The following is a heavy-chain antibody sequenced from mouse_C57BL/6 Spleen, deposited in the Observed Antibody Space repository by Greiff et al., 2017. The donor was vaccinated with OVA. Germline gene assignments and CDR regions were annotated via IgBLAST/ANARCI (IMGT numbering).Heavy chain of an antibody. CDR3: ARFYYGSSYDFDY. V-gene: IGHV1-55*01. CDR2: IYPGSGST. D-gene: IGHD1-1*01. CDR1: GYTFTSYW. Sequence: QVQLQQPGAELVKPGASVMMSCKASGYTFTSYWITWVKQRPGQGLEWIGDIYPGSGSTNYNETFKSKATLTVDTSSSTAYMQLSSLTSEDSAVYYCARFYYGSSYDFDYWGQGTTLTVSS. J-gene: IGHJ2*01.